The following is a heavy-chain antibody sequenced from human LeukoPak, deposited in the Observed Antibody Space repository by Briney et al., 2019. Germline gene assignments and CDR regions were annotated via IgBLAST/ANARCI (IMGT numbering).Heavy chain of an antibody. Sequence: GGSLRLSCAASGFTFSSYSMNWVRQAPGKGLEWVSYISSGSSTIYYADSVKGRFTISRDNAKNSLYLQMNSLGDEDTAVYYCARDRLRGDYWGQGTLVTVSS. J-gene: IGHJ4*02. CDR3: ARDRLRGDY. CDR2: ISSGSSTI. V-gene: IGHV3-48*02. D-gene: IGHD4-17*01. CDR1: GFTFSSYS.